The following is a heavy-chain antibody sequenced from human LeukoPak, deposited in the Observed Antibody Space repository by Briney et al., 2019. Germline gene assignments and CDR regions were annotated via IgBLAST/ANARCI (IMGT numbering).Heavy chain of an antibody. D-gene: IGHD6-13*01. CDR1: GYTFTGYY. CDR3: ARGVYTDWYLDL. V-gene: IGHV1-2*02. CDR2: INPNSGGT. J-gene: IGHJ2*01. Sequence: ASVKVSCKASGYTFTGYYMHWVRQAPGQGLEWMGWINPNSGGTNYAQKFQGRVTMTRDTSISTAYMDLSRLRSDDTAVYFCARGVYTDWYLDLWGRGTLVTVSS.